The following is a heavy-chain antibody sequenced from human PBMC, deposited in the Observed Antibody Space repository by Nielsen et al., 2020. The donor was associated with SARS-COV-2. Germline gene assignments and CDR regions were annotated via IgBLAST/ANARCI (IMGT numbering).Heavy chain of an antibody. CDR1: GDSVSSKFVA. J-gene: IGHJ6*02. CDR2: TYYRSKWYN. Sequence: SQTLSLTCAISGDSVSSKFVAWNWIRQSPSRGLEWLGRTYYRSKWYNDYAVFVKSRITVNPDTSKNQFSLHLNSVTPEDTAVYYCVYRGSNYGADVWGQGTTVTVSS. CDR3: VYRGSNYGADV. V-gene: IGHV6-1*01. D-gene: IGHD1-26*01.